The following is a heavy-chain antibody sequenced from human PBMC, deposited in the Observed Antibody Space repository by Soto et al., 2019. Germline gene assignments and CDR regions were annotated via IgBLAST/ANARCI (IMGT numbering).Heavy chain of an antibody. Sequence: GGSLRLSCAASGFTFSSYWMHWVRQAPGKGLVWVSRINSDGSSTSYADSVKGRFTISRDNAKSTLYLQMNSLRAEDTAVYYCFGPAAISSAYGMDVWGQGTTVTVSS. CDR3: FGPAAISSAYGMDV. CDR2: INSDGSST. CDR1: GFTFSSYW. D-gene: IGHD2-2*01. V-gene: IGHV3-74*01. J-gene: IGHJ6*02.